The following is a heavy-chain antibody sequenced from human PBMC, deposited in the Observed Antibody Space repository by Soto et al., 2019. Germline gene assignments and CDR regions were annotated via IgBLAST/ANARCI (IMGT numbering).Heavy chain of an antibody. CDR2: IYWDDDK. D-gene: IGHD6-6*01. CDR1: GFSLSTSGVG. V-gene: IGHV2-5*02. Sequence: QITLKESGPTLVKPTQTLTLTCTFSGFSLSTSGVGVGWIRQPPGKALEWLALIYWDDDKRYSSSLNSRLTNTKDTSKSQVVLTVTNMDPVDTATYYCAHSRPPRLLDYWGQGTLVTVSS. J-gene: IGHJ4*02. CDR3: AHSRPPRLLDY.